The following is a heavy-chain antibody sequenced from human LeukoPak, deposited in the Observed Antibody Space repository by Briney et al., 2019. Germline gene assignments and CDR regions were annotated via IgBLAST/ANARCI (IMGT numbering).Heavy chain of an antibody. CDR2: IYYSGST. CDR3: ARERNSNYGGYFDY. J-gene: IGHJ4*02. D-gene: IGHD4-11*01. V-gene: IGHV4-59*01. Sequence: PSETLSLTCTVSGGSISSYYWSWIRQPPGKGLEWIGYIYYSGSTNYNPSLKSRVTISVDTSKNQFPLKLSSVTAADTAVYYCARERNSNYGGYFDYWGQGTLVTVSS. CDR1: GGSISSYY.